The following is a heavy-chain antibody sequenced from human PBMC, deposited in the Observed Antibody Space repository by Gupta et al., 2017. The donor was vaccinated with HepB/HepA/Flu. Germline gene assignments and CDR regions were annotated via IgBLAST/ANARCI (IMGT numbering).Heavy chain of an antibody. CDR3: ARKRPLERLYYYYYGMDV. CDR1: GYTFTSYD. V-gene: IGHV1-8*01. D-gene: IGHD1-1*01. CDR2: MNPNSGNT. Sequence: VQSGAEVKKPGASVKVSCKASGYTFTSYDINWVRQATGQGLEWMGWMNPNSGNTGYAQKFQGRVTMTRNTSISTAYMELSSLRSEDTAVYYCARKRPLERLYYYYYGMDVWGQGTTVTVSS. J-gene: IGHJ6*02.